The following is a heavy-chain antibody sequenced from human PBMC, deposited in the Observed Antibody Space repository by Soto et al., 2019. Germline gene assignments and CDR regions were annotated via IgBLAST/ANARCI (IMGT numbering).Heavy chain of an antibody. Sequence: QITLNESGPTVVKPAEPLTLTCTFSGFSLTTSGVGVGWIRQSPGKAPEWLALIYWDDDKRYSASLKSRLTITKDTSKNRVVLTMASVDPADTATYYCAHRILRTVFGLVTTTAIYFDFWGQGTPVVVSS. J-gene: IGHJ4*02. CDR3: AHRILRTVFGLVTTTAIYFDF. D-gene: IGHD3-3*01. CDR1: GFSLTTSGVG. CDR2: IYWDDDK. V-gene: IGHV2-5*02.